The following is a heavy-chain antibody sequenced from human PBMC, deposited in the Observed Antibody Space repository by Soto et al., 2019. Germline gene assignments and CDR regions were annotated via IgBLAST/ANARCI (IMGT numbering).Heavy chain of an antibody. D-gene: IGHD6-13*01. V-gene: IGHV1-69*13. CDR2: IIPIFGTA. Sequence: VASVKVSCKASGGTFSSYAISWVRQAPGQGLEWMGGIIPIFGTANYAQKFQGRVTITADESTSTAYMELSSLRSEDTAVYYCARSGTHSSSWLLPYYYYYGMDVWGQGTTVTVYS. CDR3: ARSGTHSSSWLLPYYYYYGMDV. CDR1: GGTFSSYA. J-gene: IGHJ6*02.